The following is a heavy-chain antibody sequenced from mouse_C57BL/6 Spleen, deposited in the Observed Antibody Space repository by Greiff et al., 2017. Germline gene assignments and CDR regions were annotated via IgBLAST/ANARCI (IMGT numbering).Heavy chain of an antibody. J-gene: IGHJ3*01. CDR3: VRDDGNDWFAF. V-gene: IGHV10-1*01. CDR2: IRSKSNNYAT. CDR1: GFSFNTYA. D-gene: IGHD2-1*01. Sequence: GGGLVQPKGSLKLSCAASGFSFNTYALNWVRQAPGKGLEWVARIRSKSNNYATYYADSVKDRFTISRDDSESMLYLQMNNLKTEDTAMYYCVRDDGNDWFAFWGQGTLVTVSA.